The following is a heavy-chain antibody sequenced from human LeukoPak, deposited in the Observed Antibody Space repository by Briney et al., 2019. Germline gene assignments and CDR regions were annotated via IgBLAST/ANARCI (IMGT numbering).Heavy chain of an antibody. J-gene: IGHJ3*02. Sequence: GGSLRLSCAASGFTFSSYGMHWVRQAPGKGLEWVAFIRYDGSNKYYADSVKGRFTISRDNSKNTLYLQMNSLRAEDTAVYYCAKDRRLMTSSGWKLGYDAFDIWGQGTMVTVSS. CDR2: IRYDGSNK. V-gene: IGHV3-30*02. D-gene: IGHD7-27*01. CDR3: AKDRRLMTSSGWKLGYDAFDI. CDR1: GFTFSSYG.